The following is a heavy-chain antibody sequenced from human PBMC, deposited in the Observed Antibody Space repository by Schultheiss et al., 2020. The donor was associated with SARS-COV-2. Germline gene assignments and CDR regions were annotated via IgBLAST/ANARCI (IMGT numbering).Heavy chain of an antibody. J-gene: IGHJ3*02. CDR3: TTGMGEYNWNDRDAFDI. Sequence: GGSLRLSCAASGFTFSSYGMHWVRQAPGKGLEWVAVIWYDGSNKYYADSVKGRFTISRDNSKNTLYLQMNSLRAEDTAVYYCTTGMGEYNWNDRDAFDIWGQGTMVTVSS. V-gene: IGHV3-33*01. CDR2: IWYDGSNK. D-gene: IGHD1-1*01. CDR1: GFTFSSYG.